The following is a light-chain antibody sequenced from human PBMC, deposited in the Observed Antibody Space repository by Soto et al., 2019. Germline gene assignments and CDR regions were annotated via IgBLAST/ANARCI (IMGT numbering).Light chain of an antibody. Sequence: QSALTQPASVSGSPGQSITISCTGTSSDVGGYKYVSWYQQHPGRAPKLLIYEVSNRPSGVSDRFSGSKSGNTASLTISRLQPEDEAVYYCNSYTVTSDVGIFGTGTKVTVL. CDR2: EVS. CDR1: SSDVGGYKY. V-gene: IGLV2-14*01. J-gene: IGLJ1*01. CDR3: NSYTVTSDVGI.